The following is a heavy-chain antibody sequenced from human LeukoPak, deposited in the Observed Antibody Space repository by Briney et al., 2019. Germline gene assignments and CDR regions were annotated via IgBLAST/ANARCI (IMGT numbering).Heavy chain of an antibody. CDR1: GYSISSGYY. D-gene: IGHD3-10*01. Sequence: SETLSLTCAVSGYSISSGYYWGWTRQPPGKGLEWIGSIYHSGSTYYNPSLKSRVTISVDTSKNQFSLKLSSVTAADTAVYYCARATGWFGEVHIDYWGQGTLVTVSS. V-gene: IGHV4-38-2*01. CDR3: ARATGWFGEVHIDY. CDR2: IYHSGST. J-gene: IGHJ4*02.